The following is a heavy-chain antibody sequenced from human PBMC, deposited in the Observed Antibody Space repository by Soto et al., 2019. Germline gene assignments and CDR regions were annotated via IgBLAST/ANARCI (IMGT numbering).Heavy chain of an antibody. V-gene: IGHV4-31*03. CDR1: GGSISRGSYY. D-gene: IGHD5-18*01. J-gene: IGHJ5*02. CDR3: ARGIGERYSNGYWFDP. CDR2: IYYSGST. Sequence: QVQLQESGPGLMKPSQTLSLTCTVSGGSISRGSYYWSWIRQHPGKGLERIWYIYYSGSTYYKPSLKSRVTISVDTSTNQFSLKLGYVTAADTAVYYCARGIGERYSNGYWFDPWGQGTLVTVSS.